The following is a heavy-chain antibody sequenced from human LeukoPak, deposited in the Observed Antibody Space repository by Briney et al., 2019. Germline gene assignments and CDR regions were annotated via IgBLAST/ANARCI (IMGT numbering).Heavy chain of an antibody. J-gene: IGHJ4*02. CDR2: ISSSSSYI. CDR1: GFTFISYS. V-gene: IGHV3-21*01. CDR3: ASYDIAYYGGDCYPDYFDY. D-gene: IGHD2-21*02. Sequence: GGSLRPSCAASGFTFISYSMNWVRQAPGKGLEWVSSISSSSSYIYYADSVKGRFTISRDNAKNSLYLQMNSLRAEDTAVYYCASYDIAYYGGDCYPDYFDYWGQGTLVTVSS.